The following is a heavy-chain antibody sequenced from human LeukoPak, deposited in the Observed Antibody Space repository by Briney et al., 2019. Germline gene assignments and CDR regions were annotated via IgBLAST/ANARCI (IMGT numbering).Heavy chain of an antibody. CDR3: ATGYDARLVITY. CDR1: GASIRSGNYY. Sequence: PSVTLSLTCTVSGASIRSGNYYWSWLRQPPGKGLEWIGYIYYSGSTYYNPSLRSRITMSIDTSKNQFSLNLSSVTAADTAVYYCATGYDARLVITYWGQGSLVTVSS. D-gene: IGHD3-9*01. J-gene: IGHJ4*02. V-gene: IGHV4-30-4*01. CDR2: IYYSGST.